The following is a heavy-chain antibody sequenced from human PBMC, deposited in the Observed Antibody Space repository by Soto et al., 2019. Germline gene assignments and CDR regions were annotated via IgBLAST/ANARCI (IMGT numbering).Heavy chain of an antibody. Sequence: GGSLRLSCAASGFTFSNAWMSWVRQAPGKGLEWVGRIKSKTDGGTTDYAAPVKGRFTISRDDSKNTLYLQWGSLKASDSALYYCARGKYSSPRGGLDVWGQGTPVTVSS. J-gene: IGHJ6*02. CDR3: ARGKYSSPRGGLDV. D-gene: IGHD4-4*01. V-gene: IGHV3-15*01. CDR2: IKSKTDGGTT. CDR1: GFTFSNAW.